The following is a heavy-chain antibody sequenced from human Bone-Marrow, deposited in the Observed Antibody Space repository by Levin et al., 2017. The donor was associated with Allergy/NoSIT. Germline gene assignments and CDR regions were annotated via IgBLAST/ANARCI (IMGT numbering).Heavy chain of an antibody. CDR1: GFTFSNHG. CDR2: IWDNGIKK. V-gene: IGHV3-33*07. D-gene: IGHD2-15*01. CDR3: ARVRGGCNGGTCYSDY. Sequence: GESLKISCAASGFTFSNHGFYWVRQAPGKGLEWVAIIWDNGIKKYYADSVKGRFTISRDNSENTLYLEMNSLRGDDTAVYYCARVRGGCNGGTCYSDYWGQGTLVTVSS. J-gene: IGHJ4*02.